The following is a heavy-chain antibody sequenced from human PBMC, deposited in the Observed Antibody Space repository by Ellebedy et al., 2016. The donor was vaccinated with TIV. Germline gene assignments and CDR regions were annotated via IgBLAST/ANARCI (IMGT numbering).Heavy chain of an antibody. CDR3: ARDTHGENSADDPFDI. D-gene: IGHD4-23*01. CDR2: MNTNNGNT. Sequence: AASVKVSCKASGYPFTTCDINWVRQATGQGLEWMGWMNTNNGNTGYAQKLQGRVTMTRDTSINTAYMELSSLTSEDTAVYYCARDTHGENSADDPFDIWGQGTMVIVSS. CDR1: GYPFTTCD. V-gene: IGHV1-8*01. J-gene: IGHJ3*02.